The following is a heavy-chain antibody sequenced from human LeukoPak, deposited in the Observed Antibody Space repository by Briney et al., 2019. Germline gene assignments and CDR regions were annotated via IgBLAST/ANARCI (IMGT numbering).Heavy chain of an antibody. V-gene: IGHV3-74*01. CDR3: AKNGDRGAYCTGGTCYPYFYYYMDV. Sequence: GGSLRLSCAASGVIFSNYWIHWVRQAPGKGLVWVSRINRDGSSTSYADSVKGRFTISRDNAKNTLYLQMNSLRAEDTAIYYCAKNGDRGAYCTGGTCYPYFYYYMDVWGKGTTVTI. CDR1: GVIFSNYW. J-gene: IGHJ6*03. D-gene: IGHD2-15*01. CDR2: INRDGSST.